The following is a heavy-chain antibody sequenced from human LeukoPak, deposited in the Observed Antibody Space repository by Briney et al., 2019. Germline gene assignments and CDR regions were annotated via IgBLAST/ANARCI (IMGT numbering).Heavy chain of an antibody. CDR2: IYYSGST. D-gene: IGHD1-26*01. CDR3: ARLVGASWLDP. CDR1: GGSISSYY. J-gene: IGHJ5*02. V-gene: IGHV4-59*01. Sequence: SETLSLTCTVSGGSISSYYWSWIRQPPGKGLEWIGYIYYSGSTNYNPSLKSRVTISVDTSKNQFSLKLSSVTAADTAVYYCARLVGASWLDPWGQGTLVTVSS.